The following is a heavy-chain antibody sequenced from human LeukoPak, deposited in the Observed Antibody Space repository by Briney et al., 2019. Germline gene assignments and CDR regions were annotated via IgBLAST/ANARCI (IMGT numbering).Heavy chain of an antibody. CDR1: RYSFTSYW. V-gene: IGHV5-51*01. CDR2: IYPGDSDT. D-gene: IGHD1-26*01. Sequence: GESLMISCKASRYSFTSYWIGGVRQMPGKGLEWMGIIYPGDSDTRYSPSFHSHVTISSDKSIRTAYQQWRSRKASDTAMYYCAAFGEGRGATADAFDIWGQGTMVTVSS. J-gene: IGHJ3*02. CDR3: AAFGEGRGATADAFDI.